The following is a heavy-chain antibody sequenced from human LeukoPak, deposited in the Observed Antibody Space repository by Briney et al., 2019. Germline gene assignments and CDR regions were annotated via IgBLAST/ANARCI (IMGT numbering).Heavy chain of an antibody. J-gene: IGHJ4*02. Sequence: ASVKVSCKASGYTFTRYHMHWVRQAPGQGLEWMGIINPSGGSTKYARKFQDRVTMTRDTSTSTVYMELSSLRSEDTAVYYCARWERYGGKPDYWGQGTLVTVSS. CDR1: GYTFTRYH. CDR3: ARWERYGGKPDY. CDR2: INPSGGST. V-gene: IGHV1-46*01. D-gene: IGHD4-23*01.